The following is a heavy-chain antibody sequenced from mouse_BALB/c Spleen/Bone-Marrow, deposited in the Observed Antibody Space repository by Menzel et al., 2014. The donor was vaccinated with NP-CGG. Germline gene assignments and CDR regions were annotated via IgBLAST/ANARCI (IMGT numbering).Heavy chain of an antibody. V-gene: IGHV14-3*02. CDR1: GFNIKDTY. Sequence: EVQLQQSGAELVKPGASVKLSCTASGFNIKDTYMHWVKQRPEQGLEWIGRIDPANGNTKYDPKFQGKATITADTSSNTAYLQLSSLTSEDTTVYYCARWEYYAMDYWGQGTSVTVSS. D-gene: IGHD4-1*01. CDR3: ARWEYYAMDY. J-gene: IGHJ4*01. CDR2: IDPANGNT.